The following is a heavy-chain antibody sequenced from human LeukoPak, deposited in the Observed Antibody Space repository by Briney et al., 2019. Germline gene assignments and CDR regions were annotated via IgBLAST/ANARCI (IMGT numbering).Heavy chain of an antibody. Sequence: SVTVSCKASGGTFSSYAISWVRQAPGQGLEWMGGIIPIFGTANYAQKFQGRVTITADESTSTAYMELSSLRSEDTAVYYCARDYRDGSYYSHFDYWGQGTLSPSPQ. V-gene: IGHV1-69*13. CDR3: ARDYRDGSYYSHFDY. CDR1: GGTFSSYA. D-gene: IGHD1-26*01. J-gene: IGHJ4*02. CDR2: IIPIFGTA.